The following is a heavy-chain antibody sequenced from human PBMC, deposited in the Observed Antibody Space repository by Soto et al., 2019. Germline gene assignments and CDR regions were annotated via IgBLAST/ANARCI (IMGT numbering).Heavy chain of an antibody. CDR2: ISAYNGNT. V-gene: IGHV1-18*01. D-gene: IGHD3-16*01. CDR3: ARYAEGVFLHY. CDR1: GYTFTSYG. J-gene: IGHJ4*02. Sequence: QVQLVQSGAEVKKPGASVKVSCKASGYTFTSYGISWVRQAPGQGLEWMGWISAYNGNTNYAQKLQASVTMTTDTPTSTAYVELRSVRSDVTAVYYCARYAEGVFLHYWGQGTLVTVSS.